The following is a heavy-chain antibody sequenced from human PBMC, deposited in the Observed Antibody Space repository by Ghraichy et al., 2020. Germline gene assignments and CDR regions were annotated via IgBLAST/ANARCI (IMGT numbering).Heavy chain of an antibody. Sequence: GGSLRLSCAASGFTFSSYWMSWVRQAPGKGLEWVANIKQDGSEKYYVDSVKGRFTISRDNAKNSLYLQMNSLRAEDTPVYYCARDRGVAAAGTGYNYYGVDYYGMDVWGQGTTVTVSS. D-gene: IGHD6-13*01. J-gene: IGHJ6*02. CDR3: ARDRGVAAAGTGYNYYGVDYYGMDV. CDR1: GFTFSSYW. CDR2: IKQDGSEK. V-gene: IGHV3-7*01.